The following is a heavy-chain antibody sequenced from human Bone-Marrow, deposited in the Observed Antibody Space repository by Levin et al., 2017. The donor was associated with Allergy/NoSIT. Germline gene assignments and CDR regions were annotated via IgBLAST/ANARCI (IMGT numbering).Heavy chain of an antibody. J-gene: IGHJ6*03. Sequence: GASVKVSCKASGGTFSSYAISWVRQAPGQGLEWMGGIIPIFGTANYAQKFQGRVTITADKSTSTAYMELSSLRSEDTAVYYCARGVWYYGSGSGSAYETYYYYMDVWGKGTTVTVSS. V-gene: IGHV1-69*06. CDR3: ARGVWYYGSGSGSAYETYYYYMDV. D-gene: IGHD3-10*01. CDR2: IIPIFGTA. CDR1: GGTFSSYA.